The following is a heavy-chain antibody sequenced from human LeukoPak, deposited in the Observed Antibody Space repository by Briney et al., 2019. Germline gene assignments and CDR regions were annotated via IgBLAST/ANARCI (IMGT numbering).Heavy chain of an antibody. CDR3: ARLDYYDSSGYQSDIDY. D-gene: IGHD3-22*01. CDR1: GGSFSGYY. CDR2: IYYSGST. V-gene: IGHV4-39*01. Sequence: SETLSLTCAVYGGSFSGYYWGWIRQPPGKGLEWIGSIYYSGSTYYNPSLKSRVTISVDTSKNQFSLKLSSVTAADTAVYYCARLDYYDSSGYQSDIDYWGQGTLVTVSS. J-gene: IGHJ4*02.